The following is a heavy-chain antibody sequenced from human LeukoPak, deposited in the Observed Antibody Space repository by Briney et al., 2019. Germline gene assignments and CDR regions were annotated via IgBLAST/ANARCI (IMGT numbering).Heavy chain of an antibody. CDR3: ARTSGFYDSSGYIFDY. J-gene: IGHJ4*02. Sequence: PGGSLRLSCAASGFTFSSCSMNWVRQAPGKGLEWVSSISSSSSYIYYADSVKGRFTISRDNAKNSLYLQMNSLRAEDTAVYYCARTSGFYDSSGYIFDYWGQGTLVTVSS. V-gene: IGHV3-21*01. CDR1: GFTFSSCS. D-gene: IGHD3-22*01. CDR2: ISSSSSYI.